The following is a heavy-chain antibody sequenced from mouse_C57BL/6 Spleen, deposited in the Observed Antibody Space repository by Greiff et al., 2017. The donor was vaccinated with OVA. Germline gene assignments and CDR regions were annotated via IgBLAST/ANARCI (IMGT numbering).Heavy chain of an antibody. CDR2: INPDSSTI. Sequence: EVQLVESGGGLVQPGGSLKLSCAASGFDFSRYWMSWVRRAPGKGLEWIGEINPDSSTINYAPSLTDKFIISRDNAKNTLYLQMSQVRSENTALDHCARPSSSYNYARDYWGQGPSVTVSS. D-gene: IGHD1-1*01. CDR1: GFDFSRYW. CDR3: ARPSSSYNYARDY. V-gene: IGHV4-1*01. J-gene: IGHJ4*01.